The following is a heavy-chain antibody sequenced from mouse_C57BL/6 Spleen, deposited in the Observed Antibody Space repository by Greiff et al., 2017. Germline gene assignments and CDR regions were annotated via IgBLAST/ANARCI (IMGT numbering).Heavy chain of an antibody. CDR3: AISSGYPAY. J-gene: IGHJ3*01. CDR1: GYTFTSYW. CDR2: IDPSDSYT. Sequence: QVQLQQPGAELVMPGASVKLSCKASGYTFTSYWMHWVKQRPGQGLEWIGEIDPSDSYTNYNKKFKGKSTLTVDKSSSTAYMQLSSLTSEDSAVYYCAISSGYPAYWGQGTLVTVSA. V-gene: IGHV1-69*01. D-gene: IGHD3-2*02.